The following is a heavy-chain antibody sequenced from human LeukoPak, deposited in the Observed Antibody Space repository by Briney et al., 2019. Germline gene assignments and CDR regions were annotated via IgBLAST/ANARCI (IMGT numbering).Heavy chain of an antibody. D-gene: IGHD3-22*01. J-gene: IGHJ4*02. CDR2: INPNSGGT. CDR1: GYTFTGYY. Sequence: ASVKVSCKASGYTFTGYYMHWVRQAPGQGLEWKGWINPNSGGTNYAQKFQGRVTMTRDTSISTAYMELSRLRSDDTAVYYCAREENYDSSGYRDFDYWGQGTLVTVSS. V-gene: IGHV1-2*02. CDR3: AREENYDSSGYRDFDY.